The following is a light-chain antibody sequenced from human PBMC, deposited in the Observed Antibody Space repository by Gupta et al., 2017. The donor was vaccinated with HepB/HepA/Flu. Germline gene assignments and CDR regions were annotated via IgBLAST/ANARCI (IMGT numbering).Light chain of an antibody. CDR1: SGHSDYA. CDR3: QTWVTDIQL. Sequence: QLVLTQSPSASASLGASVRITCTLSSGHSDYAIAWHQQQPAQGPRYLMTLNSDGSHSKGDGIPDRFSGSRSGAERYLTISSLQSEDEADYYCQTWVTDIQLFGGGTKLT. V-gene: IGLV4-69*01. CDR2: LNSDGSH. J-gene: IGLJ2*01.